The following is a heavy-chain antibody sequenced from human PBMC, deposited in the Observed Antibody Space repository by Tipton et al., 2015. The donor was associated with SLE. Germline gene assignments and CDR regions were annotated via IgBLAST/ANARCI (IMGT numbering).Heavy chain of an antibody. J-gene: IGHJ4*02. CDR2: IYYSGST. D-gene: IGHD6-19*01. V-gene: IGHV4-59*01. CDR1: GGSISSYY. CDR3: ARGTSSGWSLDY. Sequence: TLSLTCTVSGGSISSYYWSWIRQPPGKGLEWIGYIYYSGSTNYNPSLKSRVTISVDTSKNQFSLKLSSVTAADTAVYYCARGTSSGWSLDYWGQGTLVTVSS.